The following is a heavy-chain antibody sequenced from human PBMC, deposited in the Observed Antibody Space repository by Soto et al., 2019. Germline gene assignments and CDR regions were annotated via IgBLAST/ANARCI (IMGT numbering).Heavy chain of an antibody. CDR3: ARGIHAFDI. V-gene: IGHV4-59*01. CDR1: GGAIISYY. Sequence: SETLSLTCTVSGGAIISYYCSWIRQPPVKGLEWIGYIYYSGSTNYNPSLKSRVTISVDTSKNQFSLKLSSVTAADTAVYYCARGIHAFDIWGQGTMVTVSS. J-gene: IGHJ3*02. CDR2: IYYSGST.